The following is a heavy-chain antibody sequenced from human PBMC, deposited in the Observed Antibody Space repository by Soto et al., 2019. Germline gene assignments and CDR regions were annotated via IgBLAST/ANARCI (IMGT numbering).Heavy chain of an antibody. CDR2: IYYSGST. Sequence: QVQLQESGPGLVKPSETLSLTCTVSGGSVSSGSYYWSWIRQPPGKGLEWIGYIYYSGSTNYNPSLHSRVTIPVDTSQHQSSLQLSSATAADPAVYYCARGIEGWYQCRYYSGMDVWAQGTTVTVSS. CDR3: ARGIEGWYQCRYYSGMDV. V-gene: IGHV4-61*01. D-gene: IGHD6-19*01. CDR1: GGSVSSGSYY. J-gene: IGHJ6*02.